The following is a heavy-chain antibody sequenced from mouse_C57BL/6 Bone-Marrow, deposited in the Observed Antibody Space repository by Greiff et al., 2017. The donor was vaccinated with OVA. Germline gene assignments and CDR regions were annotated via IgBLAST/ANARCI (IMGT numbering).Heavy chain of an antibody. D-gene: IGHD1-1*01. CDR2: INPSSGYT. CDR3: THYYGSSYGYFDV. V-gene: IGHV1-7*01. CDR1: GYTFTSYW. Sequence: VQVVESGAELAKPGASVKLSCKASGYTFTSYWMHWVKQRPGQGLEWIGYINPSSGYTKYNQKFKDKATLTADKSSSTAYMQLSSLTYEDSAVYYCTHYYGSSYGYFDVWGTGTTVTVSS. J-gene: IGHJ1*03.